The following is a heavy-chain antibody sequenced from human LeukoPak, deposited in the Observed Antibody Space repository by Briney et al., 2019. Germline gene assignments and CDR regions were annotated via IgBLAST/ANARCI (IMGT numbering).Heavy chain of an antibody. CDR2: ISSSSSHI. CDR3: ARGEQQLTHDAFDI. Sequence: GGSLRLSCAASGFTFSSYSMNWVRQAPGKGLEWVSSISSSSSHIYYADSVKGRFTISRDNAKNSLYLQMNSLRAEDTAVYYCARGEQQLTHDAFDIWGQGTMVTVSS. J-gene: IGHJ3*02. CDR1: GFTFSSYS. V-gene: IGHV3-21*01. D-gene: IGHD6-13*01.